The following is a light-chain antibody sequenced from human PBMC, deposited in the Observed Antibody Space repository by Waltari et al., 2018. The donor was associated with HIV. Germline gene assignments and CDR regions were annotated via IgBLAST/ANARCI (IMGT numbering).Light chain of an antibody. CDR2: RDT. J-gene: IGLJ2*01. Sequence: SYDLTQPLSVSVARGQTATISCGGDNIGRKVVHWYQQKPGQAPLLVIYRDTHRPSGIPYRFSGSNSGNTATLTISRAQPGDEADFYCQVWDSSTAFFGGGTKLTVL. CDR3: QVWDSSTAF. CDR1: NIGRKV. V-gene: IGLV3-9*01.